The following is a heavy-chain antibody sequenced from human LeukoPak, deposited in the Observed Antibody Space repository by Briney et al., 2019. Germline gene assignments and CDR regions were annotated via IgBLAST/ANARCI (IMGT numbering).Heavy chain of an antibody. CDR2: INAGNGNT. J-gene: IGHJ4*02. Sequence: ASVKVSCKASGYTFSSYAMQWVRQAPGQRLEWMGWINAGNGNTKYSQNFQGRVTITRDTSASTAYMELSSLRSEDTAVYYCAREHDSWSGYSCDFWGQGTLVTVSS. V-gene: IGHV1-3*01. CDR1: GYTFSSYA. D-gene: IGHD3-3*01. CDR3: AREHDSWSGYSCDF.